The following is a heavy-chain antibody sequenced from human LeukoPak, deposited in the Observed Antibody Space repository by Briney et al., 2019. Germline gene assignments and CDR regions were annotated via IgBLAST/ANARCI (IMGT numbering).Heavy chain of an antibody. CDR1: GFTFSSYE. V-gene: IGHV3-48*03. CDR2: ISSSGSTI. J-gene: IGHJ6*03. CDR3: ARVVDIVAIGLVYYMDV. Sequence: GGSLRLSCAASGFTFSSYEMNWVRQAPGKGLEWVSYISSSGSTIYYADSVKGRFTISRDNAKNSLYLQMNSLRAEDTAVYYCARVVDIVAIGLVYYMDVWGKGTTVTVSS. D-gene: IGHD5-12*01.